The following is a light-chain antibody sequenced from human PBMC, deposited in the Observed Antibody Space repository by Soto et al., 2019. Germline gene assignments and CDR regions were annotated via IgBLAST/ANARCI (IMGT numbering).Light chain of an antibody. J-gene: IGKJ4*01. CDR2: AAS. CDR1: QSLNFNF. CDR3: QQYGSSPLT. Sequence: EIVLTQSPGTLSLFPGERATVSCTASQSLNFNFLGWYQKKSGQAPRLLIYAASTRATGIPDRFSGSGSGIDFTLTISRLEPEDFAVYYCQQYGSSPLTFGGGTKVDIK. V-gene: IGKV3-20*01.